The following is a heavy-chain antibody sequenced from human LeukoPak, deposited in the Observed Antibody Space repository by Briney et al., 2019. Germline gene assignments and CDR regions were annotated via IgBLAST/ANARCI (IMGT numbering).Heavy chain of an antibody. J-gene: IGHJ4*02. D-gene: IGHD3-22*01. CDR2: IIPIFGTA. V-gene: IGHV1-69*05. Sequence: SVKVSCKASGGTFSSYAISWVRQAPGQGLEWMGGIIPIFGTANYAQKFQGRVTITTDESTSTAYMELSSLRSEDTAVYYCARGGDSSGYYYEGDYFDYWGQGTLVTVPS. CDR1: GGTFSSYA. CDR3: ARGGDSSGYYYEGDYFDY.